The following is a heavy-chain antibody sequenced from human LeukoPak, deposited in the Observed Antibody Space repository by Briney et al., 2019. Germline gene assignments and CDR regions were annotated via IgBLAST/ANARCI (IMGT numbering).Heavy chain of an antibody. V-gene: IGHV3-30*03. D-gene: IGHD4-23*01. CDR3: ATLNYYGGNSLPSTFLGY. J-gene: IGHJ4*02. CDR2: ISSDGSVT. Sequence: GGSLRLSCAASQFTFSSYDMHWVRQAPGKGLHWVAIISSDGSVTYYADSVKGRFTISRDNSKDTLYLQMNGLTAEDTAMYYCATLNYYGGNSLPSTFLGYWGQGTLVTVSS. CDR1: QFTFSSYD.